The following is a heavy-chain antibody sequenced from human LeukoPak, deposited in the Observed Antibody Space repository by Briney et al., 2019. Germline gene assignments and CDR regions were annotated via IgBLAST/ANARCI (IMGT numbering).Heavy chain of an antibody. J-gene: IGHJ1*01. Sequence: SETLSLTCAVYGGSFSGYYWSWIRQPPGKGLEWIGEINHSGSTNYNPSLKSRVTISVDTSKNQFSLKLSSVTAADTAVYYCASRAAYYYDSSGYYRNGLIQHWGQGTLVTVSS. V-gene: IGHV4-34*01. CDR2: INHSGST. CDR1: GGSFSGYY. CDR3: ASRAAYYYDSSGYYRNGLIQH. D-gene: IGHD3-22*01.